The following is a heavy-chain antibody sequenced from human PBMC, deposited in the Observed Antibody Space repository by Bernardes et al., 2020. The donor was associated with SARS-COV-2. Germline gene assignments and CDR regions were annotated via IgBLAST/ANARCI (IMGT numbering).Heavy chain of an antibody. D-gene: IGHD3-9*01. CDR1: GGSISSSSYY. V-gene: IGHV4-39*01. J-gene: IGHJ5*02. Sequence: SETLSLTCTVSGGSISSSSYYWGWIRQPPGKGLEWIGSIYYSGSTYYNPSLKSRVTISVDTSKNQFSLKLSSVTAADTAVYYCARHYPPDDIFRGGRWFDPWGQGTLVTVSS. CDR2: IYYSGST. CDR3: ARHYPPDDIFRGGRWFDP.